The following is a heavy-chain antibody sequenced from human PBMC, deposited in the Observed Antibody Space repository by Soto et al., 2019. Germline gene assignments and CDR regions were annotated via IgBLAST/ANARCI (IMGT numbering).Heavy chain of an antibody. CDR1: GFIFSNYL. Sequence: GESLKISCAASGFIFSNYLMAWVRQAPGKGLEWVASIRQNGIEKYYVDSVRGRFTISRDNTENSLYLEMDSLRAGDTAFYYCVSDVASAGRFDTWGQGTLVTVSS. CDR2: IRQNGIEK. J-gene: IGHJ5*02. V-gene: IGHV3-7*03. D-gene: IGHD6-13*01. CDR3: VSDVASAGRFDT.